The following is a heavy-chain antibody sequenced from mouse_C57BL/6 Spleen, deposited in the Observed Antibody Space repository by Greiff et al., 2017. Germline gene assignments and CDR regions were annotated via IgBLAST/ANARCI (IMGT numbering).Heavy chain of an antibody. D-gene: IGHD2-5*01. CDR3: ARRRVYSNFSFDY. J-gene: IGHJ2*01. CDR1: GYAFSSSW. V-gene: IGHV1-82*01. Sequence: QVQLQQSGPELVKPGASVKISCKASGYAFSSSWMNWVKQRPGKGLEWIGRIYPGDGDTNYNGKFKGKATLTADKSSSTAYMQLSSLTSEDSAVYSCARRRVYSNFSFDYWGQGTTLTVSS. CDR2: IYPGDGDT.